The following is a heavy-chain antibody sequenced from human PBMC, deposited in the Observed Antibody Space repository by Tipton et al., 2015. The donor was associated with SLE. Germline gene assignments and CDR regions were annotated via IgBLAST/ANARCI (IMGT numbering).Heavy chain of an antibody. Sequence: TLSLTCAVYPGSVDGYYWSWIRQPPGKGLEWLGEINHGGYTNYNPSLKSRVTILIDRSKNQFSLNLRSVTAADTAIYYCARWNFVTMTGGFDIWGQGTMVTVSS. V-gene: IGHV4-34*01. CDR3: ARWNFVTMTGGFDI. D-gene: IGHD1-7*01. CDR2: INHGGYT. CDR1: PGSVDGYY. J-gene: IGHJ3*02.